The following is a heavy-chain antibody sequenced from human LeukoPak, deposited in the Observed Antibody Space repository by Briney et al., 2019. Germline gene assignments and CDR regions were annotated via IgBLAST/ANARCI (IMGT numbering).Heavy chain of an antibody. CDR3: AGDWVEKATGMDV. CDR1: GFSFSSYS. Sequence: PGGSLRLSCAASGFSFSSYSMNWVRQAPGKGLEWVSSISSSSGYIYYTDLVRGRFTISRDNAKNSLYLQMNSLGAEDTAVYYCAGDWVEKATGMDVWGQGTTVTVSS. V-gene: IGHV3-21*01. D-gene: IGHD5-24*01. J-gene: IGHJ6*02. CDR2: ISSSSGYI.